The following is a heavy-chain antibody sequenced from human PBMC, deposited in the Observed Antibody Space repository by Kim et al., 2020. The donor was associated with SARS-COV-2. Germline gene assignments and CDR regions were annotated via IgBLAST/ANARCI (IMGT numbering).Heavy chain of an antibody. CDR1: GFSLSTSGVG. Sequence: SGPTLVKPTQTLPLTCTFLGFSLSTSGVGVGWIRQPPGKALEWLAVIYWDDDKRYSPSLKSRLTITKDTSKNQVVLTMTNMDPVDTATYYCAHKTQDDNLTGPFDYWGQGTLVTVSS. V-gene: IGHV2-5*02. CDR2: IYWDDDK. J-gene: IGHJ4*02. CDR3: AHKTQDDNLTGPFDY. D-gene: IGHD3-9*01.